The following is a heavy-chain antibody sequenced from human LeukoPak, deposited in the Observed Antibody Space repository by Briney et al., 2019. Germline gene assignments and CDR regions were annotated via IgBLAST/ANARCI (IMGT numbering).Heavy chain of an antibody. V-gene: IGHV3-53*01. Sequence: PGGSLRLSCAASGFTVSSNYMSWVRQAPGKGLEWVSVIYSGGSTYYADSVKGRFTISGDNSKNTLYLQMNSLRAEDTAVYYCARDARSSGWSHFDYWGQGTLVTVSS. J-gene: IGHJ4*02. D-gene: IGHD6-19*01. CDR2: IYSGGST. CDR1: GFTVSSNY. CDR3: ARDARSSGWSHFDY.